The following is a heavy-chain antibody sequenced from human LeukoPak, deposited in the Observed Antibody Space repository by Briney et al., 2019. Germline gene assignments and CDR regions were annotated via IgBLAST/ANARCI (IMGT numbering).Heavy chain of an antibody. CDR2: IYTSGST. CDR3: ARSRSSSWYPNPGTFDI. Sequence: PSETLSLTCTVSGGSISSYYWSWIRQPAGKGLEWIGRIYTSGSTNYNPSLKSRVTISVDTSKNQFSLKLSSVTAADTAVYYCARSRSSSWYPNPGTFDIWGQGTMVTVSS. D-gene: IGHD6-13*01. J-gene: IGHJ3*02. CDR1: GGSISSYY. V-gene: IGHV4-4*07.